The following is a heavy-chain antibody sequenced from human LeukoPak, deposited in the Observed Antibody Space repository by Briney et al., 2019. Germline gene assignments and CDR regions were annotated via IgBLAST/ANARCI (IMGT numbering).Heavy chain of an antibody. CDR3: ARVTKYSSSWYWFHDAFDI. D-gene: IGHD6-13*01. Sequence: GASVKVSCKASGYTFTSYGISWVRQAPGQGLEWMGWISAYNGNTNYAQKLQGRVTMTTDTPTSTAYMELRSLRSDDTAVYYCARVTKYSSSWYWFHDAFDIWSQGTMVTVSS. J-gene: IGHJ3*02. CDR2: ISAYNGNT. V-gene: IGHV1-18*01. CDR1: GYTFTSYG.